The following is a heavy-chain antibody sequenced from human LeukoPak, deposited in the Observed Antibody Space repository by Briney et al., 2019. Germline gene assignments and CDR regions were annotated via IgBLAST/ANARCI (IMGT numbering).Heavy chain of an antibody. CDR2: IYYSGST. D-gene: IGHD6-13*01. CDR1: GGSISSYY. CDR3: ARGVAAAGTDWFDP. Sequence: SETLSLTCTVSGGSISSYYWSWIRQPPGKGLEWIGYIYYSGSTNYNPSLKSRVTISVDTSKNQFSLKLSSVTAADTAVYYCARGVAAAGTDWFDPWGQGTLVTVSS. J-gene: IGHJ5*02. V-gene: IGHV4-59*01.